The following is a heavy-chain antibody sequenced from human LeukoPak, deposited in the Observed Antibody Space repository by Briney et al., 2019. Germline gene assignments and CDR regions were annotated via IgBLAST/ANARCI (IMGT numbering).Heavy chain of an antibody. J-gene: IGHJ6*02. CDR2: ISYEESDK. CDR1: GFTFSNYG. CDR3: AKGVVAATNAAYYGMDV. D-gene: IGHD2-15*01. V-gene: IGHV3-30*18. Sequence: GGSLRLSCAASGFTFSNYGMHWVRQAPGKGLEWVAVISYEESDKYYADSVKGRVTISRDNSKNTLYLQMNSLRPEDTAVYYCAKGVVAATNAAYYGMDVWGQGTTVTVSS.